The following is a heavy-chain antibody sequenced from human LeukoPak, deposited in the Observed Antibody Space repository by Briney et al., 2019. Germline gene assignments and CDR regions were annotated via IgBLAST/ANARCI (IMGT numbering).Heavy chain of an antibody. CDR3: ARCNGTYGYFDY. J-gene: IGHJ4*02. CDR1: GGSFSGYY. V-gene: IGHV4-34*01. CDR2: INHSGST. D-gene: IGHD5-18*01. Sequence: SETLSLTCAVYGGSFSGYYWNWIRRPPGKGLEWIGEINHSGSTNYNPSLKSRVTISVDTSKNQFSLKLSSVTAADTAVYYCARCNGTYGYFDYWGQGTLVTVSS.